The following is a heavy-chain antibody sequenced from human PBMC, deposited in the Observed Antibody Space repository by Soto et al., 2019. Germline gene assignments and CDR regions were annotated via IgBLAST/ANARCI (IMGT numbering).Heavy chain of an antibody. Sequence: SETLSLTCAVSGDSISSSLYYWGRIRQPPGKGLEWIANIYYRGNTYYNPSLKSRVTISVDTSKNQFSLKVNSVTAADTAVYYCARRNYAATYNWFDPWGQGTLVTVSS. CDR3: ARRNYAATYNWFDP. J-gene: IGHJ5*02. V-gene: IGHV4-39*01. CDR1: GDSISSSLYY. D-gene: IGHD3-16*01. CDR2: IYYRGNT.